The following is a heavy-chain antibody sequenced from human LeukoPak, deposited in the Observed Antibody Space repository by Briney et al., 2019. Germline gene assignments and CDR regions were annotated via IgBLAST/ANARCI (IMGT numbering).Heavy chain of an antibody. CDR3: ARGPADDSGGYYNY. CDR1: GFTFSSYW. D-gene: IGHD3-22*01. J-gene: IGHJ4*02. CDR2: IKQDGSEK. Sequence: GGSLRLSCAASGFTFSSYWMSWVRQAPGKGLEWVANIKQDGSEKYYVDSVKGRFTISRDNAQNSLYLQINSLRAEDTAVYYCARGPADDSGGYYNYWGQGTLVTVSS. V-gene: IGHV3-7*01.